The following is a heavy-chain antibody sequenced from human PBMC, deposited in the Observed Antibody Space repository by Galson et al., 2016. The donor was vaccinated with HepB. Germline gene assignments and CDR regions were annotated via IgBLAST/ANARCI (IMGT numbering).Heavy chain of an antibody. Sequence: SLRLSCAVSGFSFSSYSMNWVRQAPGRGLEWVAYISRTSQTIHYADSVKGRFTISRDNAKNALYLQMDSLRGEDTALYYYALINGGSYFGLDYWGQGTLVTVSS. D-gene: IGHD1-26*01. CDR1: GFSFSSYS. CDR3: ALINGGSYFGLDY. J-gene: IGHJ4*02. V-gene: IGHV3-48*01. CDR2: ISRTSQTI.